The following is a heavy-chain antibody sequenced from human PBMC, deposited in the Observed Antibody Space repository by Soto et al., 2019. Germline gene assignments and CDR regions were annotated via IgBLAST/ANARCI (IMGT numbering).Heavy chain of an antibody. CDR3: ARARRDIVVVPAAIGGRYFDY. CDR2: INHSGST. D-gene: IGHD2-2*01. CDR1: GGSFSGYY. V-gene: IGHV4-34*01. Sequence: SETLSLTCAVYGGSFSGYYWSWIRQPPGKGLECIGEINHSGSTNYNPSLKSRVTISVDTSKNQFSLKLSSVTAADTAVYYCARARRDIVVVPAAIGGRYFDYWGQGTLVTVSS. J-gene: IGHJ4*02.